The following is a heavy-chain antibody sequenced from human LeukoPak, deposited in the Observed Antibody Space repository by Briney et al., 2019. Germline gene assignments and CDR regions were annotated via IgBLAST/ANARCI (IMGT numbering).Heavy chain of an antibody. Sequence: SETLSLTCTVSGYSISSGYYWGWIRQPPGKGLEWIGRIYTSGSTNYNPSLKSRVTMSVDTSKNQFSLKLSSVTAADTAVYYCARPSAYYYDSSGYYYAFDIWGQGTMVTVSS. CDR2: IYTSGST. V-gene: IGHV4-38-2*02. CDR1: GYSISSGYY. D-gene: IGHD3-22*01. CDR3: ARPSAYYYDSSGYYYAFDI. J-gene: IGHJ3*02.